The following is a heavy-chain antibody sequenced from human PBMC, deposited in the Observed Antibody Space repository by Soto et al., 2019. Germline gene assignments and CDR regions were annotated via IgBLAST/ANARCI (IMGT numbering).Heavy chain of an antibody. Sequence: QVQLVQSGAEVKKPGSSVKVSCKASGGTFSSYTISWVRQAPGQGLEWMGRIIPILSIANYAQKFQGRVTITADKSTSTAYMELSSLRSEDTAVYYCAHDYCDHRDYWGQGTLVTVSS. D-gene: IGHD4-17*01. CDR1: GGTFSSYT. V-gene: IGHV1-69*02. CDR2: IIPILSIA. J-gene: IGHJ4*02. CDR3: AHDYCDHRDY.